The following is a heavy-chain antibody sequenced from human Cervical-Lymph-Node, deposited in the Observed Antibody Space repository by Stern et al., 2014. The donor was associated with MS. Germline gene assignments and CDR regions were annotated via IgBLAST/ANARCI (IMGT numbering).Heavy chain of an antibody. D-gene: IGHD3-22*01. CDR2: ISAYNGNT. CDR3: ARSGYYDSSGYCCKYFQH. J-gene: IGHJ1*01. Sequence: QMQLVQSGAEVKKPGASVKVSCKASGYTFTSYGISWVRQAPGQGLEWMGWISAYNGNTNYAQKLQGRVTMTTDTSTSTAYMELRSLRSDDTAVYYCARSGYYDSSGYCCKYFQHWGQGTLVTVSS. CDR1: GYTFTSYG. V-gene: IGHV1-18*04.